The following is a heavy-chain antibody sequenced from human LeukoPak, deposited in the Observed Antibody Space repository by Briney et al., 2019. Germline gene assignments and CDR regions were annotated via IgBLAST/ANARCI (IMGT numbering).Heavy chain of an antibody. CDR1: GYTLTELS. J-gene: IGHJ4*02. D-gene: IGHD5-18*01. V-gene: IGHV1-24*01. CDR2: FDREDGET. CDR3: ARLPGGYSYGESFDY. Sequence: ASVKVSCKVSGYTLTELSMHWVRQAPGKGLEWMGGFDREDGETIYAQKFQGRVTMTEDTSTDTAYMELSSLRSEDTAVYYCARLPGGYSYGESFDYWGQGTLVTVSS.